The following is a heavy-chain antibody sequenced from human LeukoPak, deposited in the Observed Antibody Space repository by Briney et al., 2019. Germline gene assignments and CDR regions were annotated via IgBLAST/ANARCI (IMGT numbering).Heavy chain of an antibody. J-gene: IGHJ4*02. CDR1: GYTFTGYY. CDR3: ARAPPGYDILTGYYWVWILDY. CDR2: INPNSGGT. Sequence: ASVKVSCKASGYTFTGYYMNWVRQAPGQGLEWMGWINPNSGGTNYAQKFQGRVTMTRDTSISTAYMELSRLRSDDTAVYYCARAPPGYDILTGYYWVWILDYWGQGTLVTVSS. V-gene: IGHV1-2*02. D-gene: IGHD3-9*01.